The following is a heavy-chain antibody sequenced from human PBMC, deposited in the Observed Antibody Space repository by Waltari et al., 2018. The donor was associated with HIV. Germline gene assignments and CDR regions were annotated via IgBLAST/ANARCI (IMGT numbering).Heavy chain of an antibody. CDR1: GFTFSSYG. Sequence: QVQLVESGGGVVQPGGSLRLSCAASGFTFSSYGMHWVRQAPGKGLDWVAVISYDGSNKYYADSVKGRFTISRDNSKNTLYLQMNSLRAEDTAVYYCAKGRGIDYWGQGTLVTVSS. J-gene: IGHJ4*02. CDR3: AKGRGIDY. CDR2: ISYDGSNK. D-gene: IGHD3-10*01. V-gene: IGHV3-30*18.